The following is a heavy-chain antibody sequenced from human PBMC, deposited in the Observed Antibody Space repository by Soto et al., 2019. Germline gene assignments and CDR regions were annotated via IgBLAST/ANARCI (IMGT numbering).Heavy chain of an antibody. CDR2: MNPGDGST. Sequence: SVKVSCKASGYTLSAYYIHWVRQAPGQGREWMGIMNPGDGSTRYAQMFQGRVTMISDTSTSTVSMELSSLRSEDTAVYYCARSYVQNRPIDYWGQGTLVTVSS. CDR3: ARSYVQNRPIDY. D-gene: IGHD3-10*02. V-gene: IGHV1-46*01. CDR1: GYTLSAYY. J-gene: IGHJ4*02.